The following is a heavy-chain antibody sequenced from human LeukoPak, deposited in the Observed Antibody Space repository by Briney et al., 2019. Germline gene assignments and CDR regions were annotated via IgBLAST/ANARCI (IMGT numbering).Heavy chain of an antibody. Sequence: PSETLSLTCDVSGGSCDDYYCSWIRQPPGTGLEWIGEIHPHGIFYYNSSLMSRVTISIDTSKSQFSLRLTSVTAADTAFYYCARGRDRSKAGDLWGQGSLVTVSS. CDR2: IHPHGIF. D-gene: IGHD5-24*01. CDR3: ARGRDRSKAGDL. J-gene: IGHJ5*02. CDR1: GGSCDDYY. V-gene: IGHV4-34*01.